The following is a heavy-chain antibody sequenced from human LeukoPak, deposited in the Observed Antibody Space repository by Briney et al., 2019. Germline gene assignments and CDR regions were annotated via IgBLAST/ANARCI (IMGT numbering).Heavy chain of an antibody. V-gene: IGHV3-9*03. J-gene: IGHJ4*02. CDR2: ISWNSGSI. D-gene: IGHD3-10*01. CDR1: GFTFDDYA. Sequence: GRSLRLSCAASGFTFDDYAMHWVRQAPGKGLEWVSGISWNSGSIGYADSVKGRFTISRDNAKNSLYLQMNSLRAEDMALYYCAKACYYGSGSSPFDYWGQGTLVTVSS. CDR3: AKACYYGSGSSPFDY.